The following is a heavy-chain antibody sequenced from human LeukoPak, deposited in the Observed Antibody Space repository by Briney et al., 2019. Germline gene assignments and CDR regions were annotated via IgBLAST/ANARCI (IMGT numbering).Heavy chain of an antibody. CDR3: ARSQDILNDPSDY. D-gene: IGHD3-9*01. J-gene: IGHJ4*02. CDR2: ISYDGSNK. V-gene: IGHV3-30*04. Sequence: PGRSLRLSCAASGFTFSSYAMHWVRQAPGKGLEWVAVISYDGSNKYYADSVKGRFTVSRDNPKNTLYLQMNSLRAEDTAVYYCARSQDILNDPSDYWGQGTLVTVSS. CDR1: GFTFSSYA.